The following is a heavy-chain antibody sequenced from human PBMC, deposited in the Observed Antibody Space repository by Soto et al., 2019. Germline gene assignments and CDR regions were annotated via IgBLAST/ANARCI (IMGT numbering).Heavy chain of an antibody. Sequence: QAQLVQSGAEVKKPGASVKVSCQAGGYTFADYGISWVRQAPGQGLEWMGWIGPYNGNTNYAQNLKDRVTMTTDTSTNTAYMELRSLRSDDTALYYCARCYCSVGSCYTCWHFDLWGRGTLLTVSS. CDR3: ARCYCSVGSCYTCWHFDL. CDR1: GYTFADYG. CDR2: IGPYNGNT. J-gene: IGHJ2*01. V-gene: IGHV1-18*01. D-gene: IGHD2-15*01.